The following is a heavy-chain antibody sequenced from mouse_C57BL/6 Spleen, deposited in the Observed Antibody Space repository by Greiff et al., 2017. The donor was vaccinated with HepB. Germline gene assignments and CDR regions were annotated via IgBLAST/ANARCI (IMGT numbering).Heavy chain of an antibody. CDR2: FYPGSGSI. CDR3: ARHEDRALGRKAWFAY. CDR1: GYTFTEYT. Sequence: VQRVESGAELVKPGASVKLSCKASGYTFTEYTIHWVKQRSGQGLEWIGWFYPGSGSIKYNEKFKDKATLTADKSSSTVYMELSRLTSEDSAVYFCARHEDRALGRKAWFAYWGQGTLVTVSA. J-gene: IGHJ3*01. V-gene: IGHV1-62-2*01. D-gene: IGHD4-1*01.